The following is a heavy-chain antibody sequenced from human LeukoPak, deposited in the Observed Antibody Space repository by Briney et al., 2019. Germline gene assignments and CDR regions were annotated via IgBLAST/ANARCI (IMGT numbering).Heavy chain of an antibody. D-gene: IGHD3-3*02. CDR2: ITPKSGDT. Sequence: ASVTVSCTASGYTFSDFYIHWVRQAPGQGLEYVGWITPKSGDTYSPQRFQGRVTMTRDASISTAYMELSSLRSDDTAVYFCARVRLADERAWAYWGQGTLVTVSS. CDR3: ARVRLADERAWAY. V-gene: IGHV1-2*02. J-gene: IGHJ4*02. CDR1: GYTFSDFY.